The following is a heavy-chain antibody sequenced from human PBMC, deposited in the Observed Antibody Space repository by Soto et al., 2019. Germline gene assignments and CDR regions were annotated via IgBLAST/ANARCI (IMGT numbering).Heavy chain of an antibody. CDR1: GFTFSGSA. J-gene: IGHJ4*02. CDR3: TSERVMATFDY. CDR2: IRSKANSYGT. Sequence: EVQLLESGGGLVQPGGSLKLSCAASGFTFSGSAMHWVRQASGKGLEWVGRIRSKANSYGTAYAASVKGRFTIYRDESKNTAYLQMNSLKTEDTSVYYCTSERVMATFDYWGQGTLVTVSS. D-gene: IGHD5-12*01. V-gene: IGHV3-73*01.